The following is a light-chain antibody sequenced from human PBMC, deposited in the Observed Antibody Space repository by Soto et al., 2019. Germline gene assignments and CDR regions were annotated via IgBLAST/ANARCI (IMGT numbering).Light chain of an antibody. Sequence: QSVLTQPPSASGTPGQRVTISCSGSSSNIGSNTVNWYQQLPGTAPKLLIYSYNQRPSGVPDRFSGSWSGTSASLAISGLQSEDEADYYCAVWDDSLNGVVFGGGTKVTVL. CDR2: SYN. V-gene: IGLV1-44*01. J-gene: IGLJ2*01. CDR3: AVWDDSLNGVV. CDR1: SSNIGSNT.